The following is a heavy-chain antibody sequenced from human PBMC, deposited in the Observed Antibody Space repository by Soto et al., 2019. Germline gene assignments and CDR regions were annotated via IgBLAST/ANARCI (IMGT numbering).Heavy chain of an antibody. V-gene: IGHV4-61*01. J-gene: IGHJ4*02. CDR3: ARDYASRIGGSGNGFDY. CDR1: GGSVSSGSYY. Sequence: QVQMQESGPGLVNPSETLSLTCTVSGGSVSSGSYYWSWIRQPPGKGLEWIGYIYYSGSTNYNPSLKSRVTISVDTSKNQFSLKLSSVTAADTAVYYCARDYASRIGGSGNGFDYWGQGTLVTVSS. CDR2: IYYSGST. D-gene: IGHD1-26*01.